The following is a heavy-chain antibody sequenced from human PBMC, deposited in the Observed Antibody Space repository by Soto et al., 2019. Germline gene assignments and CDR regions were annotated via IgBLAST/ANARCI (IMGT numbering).Heavy chain of an antibody. D-gene: IGHD3-10*01. CDR2: MYPNSGNT. CDR1: GYTFTSYD. J-gene: IGHJ6*03. CDR3: ARDGMVRRNYYYDMDV. Sequence: ASVKVSCKASGYTFTSYDINWVRQATGQGLEWMGWMYPNSGNTGYAQKFQGRVTMTRNTSISTAYMELSSLRSEDTAVYYCARDGMVRRNYYYDMDVWGKGTTVTVSS. V-gene: IGHV1-8*01.